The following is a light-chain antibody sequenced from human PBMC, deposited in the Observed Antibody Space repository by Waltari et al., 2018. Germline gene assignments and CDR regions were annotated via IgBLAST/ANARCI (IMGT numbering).Light chain of an antibody. V-gene: IGLV2-11*01. CDR1: SSDVGGYNY. CDR3: CSYAGSYNLV. J-gene: IGLJ2*01. Sequence: QSALTQPRSVSGSPGQSVTISCTGTSSDVGGYNYVSWYQQHPGKAPQFMFDDDSERPPGVPARVSGSKSGNTASLTISGLQAEDEADYYCCSYAGSYNLVFGGGTKLTVL. CDR2: DDS.